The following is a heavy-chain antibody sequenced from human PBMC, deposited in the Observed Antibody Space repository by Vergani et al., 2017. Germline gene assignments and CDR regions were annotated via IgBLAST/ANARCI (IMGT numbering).Heavy chain of an antibody. V-gene: IGHV3-11*01. Sequence: QVQLVESGGGLVKPGGSLRLSCAASGFTFSDYYMSWIRQAPGKGLEWVSYISSSGSTIYYADPVKGLFTISRDNAKNSLYLKMNSLRAEDTAVYYCARGDDYGPVDAIDVWGQGTMVTVSS. J-gene: IGHJ3*01. CDR2: ISSSGSTI. CDR3: ARGDDYGPVDAIDV. CDR1: GFTFSDYY. D-gene: IGHD4-17*01.